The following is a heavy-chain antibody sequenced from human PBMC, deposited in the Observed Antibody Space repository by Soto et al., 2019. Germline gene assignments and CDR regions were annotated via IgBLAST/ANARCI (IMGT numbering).Heavy chain of an antibody. Sequence: GGSLRLSCAASGFTFSSYWMSWVRQAPGKGLEWVANIKQDGSEKYYVDSVKGRFTISRDNAKNSLYLQMNSLRAEDTAVYYCARDNGGYSSGWSYLYYFDYWGQGTLVTVSS. CDR2: IKQDGSEK. J-gene: IGHJ4*02. CDR1: GFTFSSYW. CDR3: ARDNGGYSSGWSYLYYFDY. V-gene: IGHV3-7*01. D-gene: IGHD6-19*01.